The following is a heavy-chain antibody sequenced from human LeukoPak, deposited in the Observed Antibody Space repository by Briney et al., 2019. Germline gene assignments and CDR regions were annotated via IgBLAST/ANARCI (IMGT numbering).Heavy chain of an antibody. J-gene: IGHJ4*02. Sequence: PGGSLRLSCAASGFTFSSYRMNWVRQAPGKGLEWVSVIYSGGNTHYADSVKGRFTISRDNSKNTLYLQMNSLRAEDTAVYYCARRISSSWGLDYWGQGTLVTVSS. D-gene: IGHD6-13*01. V-gene: IGHV3-53*01. CDR3: ARRISSSWGLDY. CDR1: GFTFSSYR. CDR2: IYSGGNT.